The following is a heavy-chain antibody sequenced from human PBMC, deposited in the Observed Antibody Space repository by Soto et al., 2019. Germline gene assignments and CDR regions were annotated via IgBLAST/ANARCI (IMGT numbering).Heavy chain of an antibody. V-gene: IGHV4-39*02. CDR3: ARRLGPGQPYFGY. D-gene: IGHD2-2*01. J-gene: IGHJ4*02. CDR2: IHYGGST. Sequence: QLQLQESGPGLVKPSETLSLTCIVSGGSISSSSYCWGWIRQPPGKGLEWIGSIHYGGSTYYNPSLKSRLXYSXDXPKDHWPPKLSSVPAADAAVYYCARRLGPGQPYFGYWGQGTLVTVSS. CDR1: GGSISSSSYC.